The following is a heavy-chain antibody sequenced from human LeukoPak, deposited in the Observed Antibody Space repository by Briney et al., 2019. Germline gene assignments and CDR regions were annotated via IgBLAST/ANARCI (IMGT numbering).Heavy chain of an antibody. CDR1: GYTFTSYG. Sequence: ASVKVSCKASGYTFTSYGISWVRQAPGQGLEWMGWISAYNGNTNYAQKLQGRVTMTTDTSTSTAYMELRSLRSDDTAVYYCARGNKSQDYYYGSGSYWFDPWGQGTLVTVSS. V-gene: IGHV1-18*01. D-gene: IGHD3-10*01. J-gene: IGHJ5*02. CDR2: ISAYNGNT. CDR3: ARGNKSQDYYYGSGSYWFDP.